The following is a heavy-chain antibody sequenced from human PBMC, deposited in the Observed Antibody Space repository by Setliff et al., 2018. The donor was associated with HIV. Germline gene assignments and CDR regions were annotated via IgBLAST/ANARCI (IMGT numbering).Heavy chain of an antibody. CDR1: GGSISTSRHY. CDR2: IHYSGST. CDR3: ARSRTSSGYYGVTGYGMDV. Sequence: SETLSLTCTVSGGSISTSRHYWGWIRQPPGKGLEWIGNIHYSGSTNYNPSLKSRVTISVATSKNQFSLKLNSVTTADTAVYYCARSRTSSGYYGVTGYGMDVWGQGTTVTVSS. V-gene: IGHV4-39*07. D-gene: IGHD3-22*01. J-gene: IGHJ6*02.